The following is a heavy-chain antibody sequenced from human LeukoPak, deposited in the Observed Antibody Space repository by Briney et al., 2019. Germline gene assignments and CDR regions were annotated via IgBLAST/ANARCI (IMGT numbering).Heavy chain of an antibody. Sequence: ASVKVSCKASGYTFTTYGISWVRQAPGQGLEWMGWISAYSANTNYAQKLQGRVTMTTDTSTSTAYMELRSLRSDDTAVYYCARGYCSSTTCYLADYWGQGTLVTVSS. CDR2: ISAYSANT. D-gene: IGHD2-2*01. CDR3: ARGYCSSTTCYLADY. V-gene: IGHV1-18*01. CDR1: GYTFTTYG. J-gene: IGHJ4*02.